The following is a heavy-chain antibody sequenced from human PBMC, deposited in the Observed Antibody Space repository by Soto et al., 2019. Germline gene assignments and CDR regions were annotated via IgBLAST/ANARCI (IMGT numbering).Heavy chain of an antibody. D-gene: IGHD5-12*01. V-gene: IGHV4-30-2*06. J-gene: IGHJ4*02. Sequence: TLSLTCTVSGASISYGGFSWSWIRQSPGKGLEWIGYISHLENTYLHPSFKSRLTMSIDRTRNQFSLKLSSVTAADMAVYYCARGGGYDSFDYWGQGVLVIVSS. CDR3: ARGGGYDSFDY. CDR1: GASISYGGFS. CDR2: ISHLENT.